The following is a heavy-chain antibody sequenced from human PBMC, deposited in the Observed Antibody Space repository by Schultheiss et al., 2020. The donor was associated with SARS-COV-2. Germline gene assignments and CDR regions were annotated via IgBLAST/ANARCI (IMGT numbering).Heavy chain of an antibody. D-gene: IGHD6-13*01. CDR2: ISAYNGHT. CDR3: ARERSSGVYYFDY. CDR1: GYTFTSYG. Sequence: ASVKVSCKASGYTFTSYGISWVRQAPGQGLEWMGWISAYNGHTSYAQKFQGRITMTTDTSARTAYMELRSLRSDDTAVYYCARERSSGVYYFDYWGQGTLVTVSS. J-gene: IGHJ4*02. V-gene: IGHV1-18*01.